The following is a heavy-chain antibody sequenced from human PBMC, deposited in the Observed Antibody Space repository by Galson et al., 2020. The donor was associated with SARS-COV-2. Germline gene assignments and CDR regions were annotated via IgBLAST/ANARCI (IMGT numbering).Heavy chain of an antibody. J-gene: IGHJ4*02. CDR3: VNTMVRGVIRY. Sequence: SETLSLTCSVSGGSISGSPYYWGWIRQPPGKGLEWLASISSSGPTYYNPSLQSRVTISVEASKNQFSLKLTSVTAADTAVYYCVNTMVRGVIRYWGRGTLVTVSS. D-gene: IGHD3-10*01. CDR2: ISSSGPT. CDR1: GGSISGSPYY. V-gene: IGHV4-39*01.